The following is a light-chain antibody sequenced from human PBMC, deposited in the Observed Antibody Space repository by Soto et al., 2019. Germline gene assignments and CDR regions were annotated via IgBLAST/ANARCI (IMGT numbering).Light chain of an antibody. CDR3: QQYSNWPIT. V-gene: IGKV3-15*01. J-gene: IGKJ3*01. CDR2: GAS. CDR1: QSVSSN. Sequence: EIVMTQSPATLSVSPGERATLSCRASQSVSSNLAWYQQKPGQAPRLLIYGASIRATVIPARFSGSGSGTEFTLTISSLQSEDFAVYYWQQYSNWPITFGPGTKVDIK.